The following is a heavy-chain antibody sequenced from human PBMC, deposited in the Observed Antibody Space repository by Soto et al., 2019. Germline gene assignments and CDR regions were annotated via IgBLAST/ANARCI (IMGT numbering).Heavy chain of an antibody. CDR3: ARGQEGIVATH. D-gene: IGHD5-12*01. CDR2: IKDGGST. CDR1: GGSLTGYY. V-gene: IGHV4-34*01. Sequence: QVQLQQWGAGLLKPSETLSLTCAVHGGSLTGYYWSWIRQPPGKGLEWIGEIKDGGSTNYSPSLRGRATISSDTSNNQFSLKLNSVTAADTAVYYCARGQEGIVATHWDQGALVTVSS. J-gene: IGHJ4*02.